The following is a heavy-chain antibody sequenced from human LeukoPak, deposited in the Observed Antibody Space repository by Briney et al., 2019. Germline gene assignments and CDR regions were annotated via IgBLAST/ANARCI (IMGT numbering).Heavy chain of an antibody. CDR3: ARTSMATIKQHFDY. CDR1: GYTFTGYY. J-gene: IGHJ4*02. CDR2: INPNSGGT. V-gene: IGHV1-2*02. D-gene: IGHD5-24*01. Sequence: ASVKVSCKASGYTFTGYYMHWVRQAPGQGLEWMGWINPNSGGTNYAQKFQGRVTMTRGTSISTAYMELSRLRSDDTAVYYCARTSMATIKQHFDYWGQGTLVTVSS.